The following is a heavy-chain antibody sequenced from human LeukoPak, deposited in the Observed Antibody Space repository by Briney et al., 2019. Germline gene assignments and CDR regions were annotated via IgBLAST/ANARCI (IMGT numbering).Heavy chain of an antibody. Sequence: ASVKVSCKASVCTFSSYAISWVRQAPGQGLEWMERIIPIFGIANYAQKFQGRVTITADKSTSTAYMELSSLRSDDTAVYYCARCLSAGTTNLADYWGQGTLVTVSS. V-gene: IGHV1-69*04. J-gene: IGHJ4*02. CDR3: ARCLSAGTTNLADY. CDR2: IIPIFGIA. D-gene: IGHD1-7*01. CDR1: VCTFSSYA.